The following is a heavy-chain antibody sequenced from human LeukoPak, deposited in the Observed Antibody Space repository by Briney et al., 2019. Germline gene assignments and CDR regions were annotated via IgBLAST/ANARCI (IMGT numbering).Heavy chain of an antibody. J-gene: IGHJ4*02. CDR3: AKVVGSGSYYGSPDY. D-gene: IGHD3-10*01. CDR2: ISGSGGST. V-gene: IGHV3-23*01. Sequence: GGSLRLSCAASGFTVSSNYMSWVRQAPGKGLEWVSAISGSGGSTYYADSVKGRFTISRDNSKNTLYLQMNSLRAEDTAVYYCAKVVGSGSYYGSPDYWGQGTLVTVSS. CDR1: GFTVSSNY.